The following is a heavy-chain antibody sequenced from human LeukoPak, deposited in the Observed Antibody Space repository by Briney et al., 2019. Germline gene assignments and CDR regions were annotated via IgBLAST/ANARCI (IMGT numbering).Heavy chain of an antibody. D-gene: IGHD1-26*01. CDR2: MSPNSGNT. V-gene: IGHV1-8*01. CDR1: RYTFSNYD. CDR3: ARDLMVGATTHAFDY. Sequence: ASVTVSCKASRYTFSNYDINWVRQATGQGLEWMGWMSPNSGNTGYAQKFQGRVTMTRNTSISTAYMELTSLRSDDTAVYYCARDLMVGATTHAFDYWGQGTLVTVSS. J-gene: IGHJ4*02.